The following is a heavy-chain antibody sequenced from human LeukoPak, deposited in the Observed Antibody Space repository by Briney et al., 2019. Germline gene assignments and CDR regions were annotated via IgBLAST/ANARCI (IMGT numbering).Heavy chain of an antibody. CDR2: IYPDDSET. CDR1: GYSFTSYW. CDR3: ARQAYGSHFDAFDI. Sequence: GESLKISCKGSGYSFTSYWIGWVRQMPGKGLEWMGIIYPDDSETNYSPSFQGHVSMSVDKSITTAYRQWSSLKASDTAIYYCARQAYGSHFDAFDIWGQGTMVTVSS. V-gene: IGHV5-51*01. J-gene: IGHJ3*02. D-gene: IGHD3-22*01.